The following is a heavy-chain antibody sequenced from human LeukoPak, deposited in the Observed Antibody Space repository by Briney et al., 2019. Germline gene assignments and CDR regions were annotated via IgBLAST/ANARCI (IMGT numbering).Heavy chain of an antibody. CDR1: GYSFTGYY. Sequence: ASLKVSCKSSGYSFTGYYIHWGRQAPGQRGEWLCWISGNSGGTNYTQKLQGRVTMTRDTSISTAYMEMTTLRADDTAVYYRARGWGDDSSAYFDYWGQGTLVTVSS. CDR2: ISGNSGGT. D-gene: IGHD3-22*01. J-gene: IGHJ4*02. V-gene: IGHV1-2*02. CDR3: ARGWGDDSSAYFDY.